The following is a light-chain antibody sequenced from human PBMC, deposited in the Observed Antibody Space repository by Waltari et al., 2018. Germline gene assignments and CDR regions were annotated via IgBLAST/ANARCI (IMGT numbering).Light chain of an antibody. V-gene: IGKV3-20*01. CDR3: QQYGSPLWS. J-gene: IGKJ1*01. Sequence: EIVLTQSPDTLSLSPGERATLSCRDSQTLSSSYLACYQQKPGQAPRLLIYRTSGRSTGIPDRFSGSGSWTDFSLTINRLEPEDSAVYYCQQYGSPLWSFGQGTKVESK. CDR2: RTS. CDR1: QTLSSSY.